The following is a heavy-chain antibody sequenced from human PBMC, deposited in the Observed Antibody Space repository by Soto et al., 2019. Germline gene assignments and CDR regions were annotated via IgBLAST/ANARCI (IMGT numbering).Heavy chain of an antibody. CDR1: GFTFSSYW. D-gene: IGHD6-13*01. V-gene: IGHV3-7*04. CDR3: ARVGSSSSWSRENWFDP. CDR2: IKQDGSEK. Sequence: GESLKISCAASGFTFSSYWMSWVRQAPGKGLEWVANIKQDGSEKYYVDSVKGRFTISRDNAKNSLYLQMNSLRAEDTAVYYCARVGSSSSWSRENWFDPWGQGTLVTVSS. J-gene: IGHJ5*02.